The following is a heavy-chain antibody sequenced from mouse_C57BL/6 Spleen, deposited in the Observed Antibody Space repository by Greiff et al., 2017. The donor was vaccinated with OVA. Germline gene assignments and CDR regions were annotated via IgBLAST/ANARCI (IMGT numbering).Heavy chain of an antibody. CDR3: ARRGDYYGSSDFDY. J-gene: IGHJ2*01. CDR1: GYTFTSYW. Sequence: QVQLQQPGAELVRPGTSVKLSCKASGYTFTSYWMHWVKQRPGQGLEWIGVIDPSDSYTNYNQKFKGKATLTVDTSSSTADMQLSSLTSEDSAVYYCARRGDYYGSSDFDYWGQGTTLTVSS. CDR2: IDPSDSYT. D-gene: IGHD1-1*01. V-gene: IGHV1-59*01.